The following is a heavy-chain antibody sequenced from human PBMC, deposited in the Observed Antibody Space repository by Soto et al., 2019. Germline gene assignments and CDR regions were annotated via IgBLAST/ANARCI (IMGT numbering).Heavy chain of an antibody. J-gene: IGHJ4*02. Sequence: PGESLKISCKGSGYSFTSYWIGWVRQMPGKGLEWMGIIYPGDSDTRYSPSFQGQVTISADKSISTAYLQWSSLKASDTAMYYCARLHKTGIAAARHFDYWGQGTLVTVSS. CDR1: GYSFTSYW. CDR2: IYPGDSDT. V-gene: IGHV5-51*01. D-gene: IGHD6-13*01. CDR3: ARLHKTGIAAARHFDY.